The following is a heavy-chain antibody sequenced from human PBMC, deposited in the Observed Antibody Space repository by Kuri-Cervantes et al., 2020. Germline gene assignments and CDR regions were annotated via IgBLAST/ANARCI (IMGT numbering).Heavy chain of an antibody. J-gene: IGHJ4*02. CDR2: ISHKSGDI. D-gene: IGHD6-19*01. CDR3: AREVAGTPPRYFDY. Sequence: ASVKVSCKASGYTFTDNYLHWLRQAPGQGLEWMGWISHKSGDIKYAQKFQGWVTMTRDTSISTAYMELSRLRSDDTAVYYCAREVAGTPPRYFDYWGRGTLVTVSS. V-gene: IGHV1-2*04. CDR1: GYTFTDNY.